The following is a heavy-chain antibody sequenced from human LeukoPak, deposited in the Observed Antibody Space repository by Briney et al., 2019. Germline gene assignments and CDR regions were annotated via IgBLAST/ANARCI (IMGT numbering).Heavy chain of an antibody. CDR1: GGSISSYY. CDR2: IYYSGST. CDR3: ARLHLGALDACDI. Sequence: SETLSLTCTVSGGSISSYYWSWIRQPPGKGLEWIGYIYYSGSTNYNPSLKSRVTISVDTSKNQFSLKLSSVTAADTAVYYCARLHLGALDACDIWGQGTMVTVSS. J-gene: IGHJ3*02. V-gene: IGHV4-59*08.